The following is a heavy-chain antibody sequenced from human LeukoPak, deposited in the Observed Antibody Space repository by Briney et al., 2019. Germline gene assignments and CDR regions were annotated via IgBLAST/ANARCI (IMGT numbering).Heavy chain of an antibody. D-gene: IGHD3-22*01. CDR2: ISGSGGST. Sequence: PGGSLRLSCAASGFTFSSYAMSWVRQAPGKGLEWVSAISGSGGSTYYADSVKGRFTISRDNSKNTLYLQMNSLRAEDTAVYYCARLYYYDSSGSFDYWGQGTLVTVSS. CDR3: ARLYYYDSSGSFDY. J-gene: IGHJ4*02. CDR1: GFTFSSYA. V-gene: IGHV3-23*01.